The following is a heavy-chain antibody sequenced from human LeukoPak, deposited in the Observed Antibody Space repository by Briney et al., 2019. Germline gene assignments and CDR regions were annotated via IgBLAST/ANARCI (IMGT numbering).Heavy chain of an antibody. CDR3: ATGGYYYDSSGYYYDY. Sequence: ASVKVSCKVSGYTLTELSMHWVRQAPGKGLEWMGGFDPEDGETIYAQKFQGRVTMTEDTSTDTANMELSSLRSEDTAVYYCATGGYYYDSSGYYYDYWGQGTLVTVSS. CDR2: FDPEDGET. V-gene: IGHV1-24*01. CDR1: GYTLTELS. D-gene: IGHD3-22*01. J-gene: IGHJ4*02.